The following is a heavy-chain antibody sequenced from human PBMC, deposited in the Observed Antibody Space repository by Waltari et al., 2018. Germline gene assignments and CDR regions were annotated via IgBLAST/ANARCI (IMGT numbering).Heavy chain of an antibody. CDR1: GGSISSNVYY. CDR3: ARDPGGSGSYYSSDYYYGMDV. D-gene: IGHD3-10*01. CDR2: IYTSGST. J-gene: IGHJ6*02. V-gene: IGHV4-61*02. Sequence: QVQLQESGPGLVKPSQTLSLTCIVSGGSISSNVYYWSWIRQPAGKGLEWIGRIYTSGSTNYNPSLKSRVTISVDTSKNQFSLKLSSVTAADTAVYYCARDPGGSGSYYSSDYYYGMDVWGQGTTVTVSS.